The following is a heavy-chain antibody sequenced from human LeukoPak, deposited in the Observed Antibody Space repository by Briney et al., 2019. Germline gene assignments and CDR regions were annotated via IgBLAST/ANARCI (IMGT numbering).Heavy chain of an antibody. CDR2: IKEDGSEK. V-gene: IGHV3-7*03. CDR1: GFTLSSHW. Sequence: PGGSLRLSCATSGFTLSSHWMTWVRQAPGKGLEWVANIKEDGSEKNYVDSVKGRFTISRDNAKNSLYLQMNSLRAEDTALYYCAKDYCSSTTCYYNYWGQGTLVTVSS. D-gene: IGHD2-2*01. CDR3: AKDYCSSTTCYYNY. J-gene: IGHJ4*02.